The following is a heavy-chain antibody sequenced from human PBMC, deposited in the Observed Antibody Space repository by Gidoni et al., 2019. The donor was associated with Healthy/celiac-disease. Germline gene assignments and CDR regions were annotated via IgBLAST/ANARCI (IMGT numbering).Heavy chain of an antibody. V-gene: IGHV5-51*01. CDR2: IYTGDSDT. CDR1: GYSITSYW. J-gene: IGHJ6*02. CDR3: ASADIYYYYYGMDV. Sequence: EVQLVQSGAEVKQPGESLKTSCKGSGYSITSYWIGWVRQVPGKGLEWMGIIYTGDSDTSYSSSFQGQVTISADKSISTAYLQWISLKASDTAMYYCASADIYYYYYGMDVWGQGTTVTVSS.